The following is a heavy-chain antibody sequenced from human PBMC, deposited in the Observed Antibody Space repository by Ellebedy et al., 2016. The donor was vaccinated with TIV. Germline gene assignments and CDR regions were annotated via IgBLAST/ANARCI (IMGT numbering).Heavy chain of an antibody. Sequence: MPSETLSLTCTVSGGSISSYYWSWIRQPPGKGLEWIGYIYYSGSTNYNPSLKSRVTISVDTSKNQFSLKLSSVTAADTAVYYCARHGGSRNFDYWGQGTLVTVSS. D-gene: IGHD1-26*01. V-gene: IGHV4-59*08. CDR3: ARHGGSRNFDY. CDR1: GGSISSYY. J-gene: IGHJ4*02. CDR2: IYYSGST.